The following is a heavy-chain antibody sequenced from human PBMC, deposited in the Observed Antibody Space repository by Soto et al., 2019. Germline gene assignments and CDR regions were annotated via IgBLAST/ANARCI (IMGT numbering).Heavy chain of an antibody. J-gene: IGHJ6*02. Sequence: QVQLVQSGAEVKKPGASVKVSCKASGFTFTNYFFQWVRQAPRQDLEWMGIISPYARSTNNVQSLQGRVTMTSDTSTSTVYMELSSLRSEDTAVYYCARGDGRGSSGFYYFYGMDVWGHGTTVTVSS. CDR3: ARGDGRGSSGFYYFYGMDV. CDR2: ISPYARST. CDR1: GFTFTNYF. D-gene: IGHD6-25*01. V-gene: IGHV1-46*01.